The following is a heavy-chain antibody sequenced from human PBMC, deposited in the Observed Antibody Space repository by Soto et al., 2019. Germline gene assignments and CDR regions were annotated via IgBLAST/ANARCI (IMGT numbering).Heavy chain of an antibody. D-gene: IGHD5-18*01. J-gene: IGHJ5*02. CDR2: IWYDGSNK. Sequence: GAQRLFCTASGFTFSSYGMHWVRQAPGKGLEWVAVIWYDGSNKYYADSVKGRFTISRDNSKNTLYLQMNSLRAEDTAVYYCARDSPYSKLFDPWGQGTLVTVYS. CDR1: GFTFSSYG. CDR3: ARDSPYSKLFDP. V-gene: IGHV3-33*01.